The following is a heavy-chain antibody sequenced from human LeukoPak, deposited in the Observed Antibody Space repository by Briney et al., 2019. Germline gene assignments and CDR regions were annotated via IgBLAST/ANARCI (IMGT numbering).Heavy chain of an antibody. CDR3: AKDPMVRGSTYDY. Sequence: PGGSLRLSCAASGFTFSKFAMTWVRQAPGKGLEWVSSISGSGTTYYADSVKGRFTVSRDNSKNTLYLQVNSLRAEDTALYYCAKDPMVRGSTYDYWGQGTLVTVSS. D-gene: IGHD3-10*01. CDR1: GFTFSKFA. V-gene: IGHV3-23*01. J-gene: IGHJ4*02. CDR2: ISGSGTT.